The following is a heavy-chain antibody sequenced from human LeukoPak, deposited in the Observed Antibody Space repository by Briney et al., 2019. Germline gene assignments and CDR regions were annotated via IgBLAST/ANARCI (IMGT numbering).Heavy chain of an antibody. V-gene: IGHV3-30*04. CDR3: ARDRFWSVVPAAIPYYFDY. CDR1: GFTFSSYA. J-gene: IGHJ4*02. CDR2: ISYDGSNK. D-gene: IGHD2-2*01. Sequence: PGGSLRLSCAASGFTFSSYAMHWVRQAPGKGLEWVAVISYDGSNKYYADSVKGRFTISRDNSKNTLYLQMNNLRAEDTAVYYCARDRFWSVVPAAIPYYFDYRGQGTLVTVSS.